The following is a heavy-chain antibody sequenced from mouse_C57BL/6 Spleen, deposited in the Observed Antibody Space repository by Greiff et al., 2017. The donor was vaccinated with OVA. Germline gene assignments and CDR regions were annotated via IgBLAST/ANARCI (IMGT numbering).Heavy chain of an antibody. Sequence: EVQLQQSGPELVKPGASVKMSCKASGYTFTDYNMHWVKQSHGKSLEWIGYINPNNGGTSYNQKFKGKATLTVNKSSSTAYMELRSLTSEDSAVYYCARAGDYGSRGYWYFDVWGTGTTVTVSS. CDR1: GYTFTDYN. CDR2: INPNNGGT. V-gene: IGHV1-22*01. D-gene: IGHD1-1*01. CDR3: ARAGDYGSRGYWYFDV. J-gene: IGHJ1*03.